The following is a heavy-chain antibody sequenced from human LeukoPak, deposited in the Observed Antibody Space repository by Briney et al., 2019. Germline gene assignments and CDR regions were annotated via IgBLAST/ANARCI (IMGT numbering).Heavy chain of an antibody. CDR1: GFTFSSYG. CDR2: IRYDGSNK. J-gene: IGHJ3*02. CDR3: AGARLYDILTGYAFDI. D-gene: IGHD3-9*01. V-gene: IGHV3-30*02. Sequence: GGSLRLSCAASGFTFSSYGMHWVRQAPGKGLEWVAFIRYDGSNKYYADSVKGRFTISRDNAKNSLYLQMNSLRAEDTAVYYCAGARLYDILTGYAFDIWGQGTMVTVSA.